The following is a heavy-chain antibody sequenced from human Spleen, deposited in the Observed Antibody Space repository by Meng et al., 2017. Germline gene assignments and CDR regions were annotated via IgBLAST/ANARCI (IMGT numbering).Heavy chain of an antibody. CDR2: INSDDGSST. CDR3: ARDSPDLIGDYGTLEF. D-gene: IGHD4-17*01. J-gene: IGHJ4*02. CDR1: GFTFRSYW. V-gene: IGHV3-74*01. Sequence: GESLKISCAASGFTFRSYWMHWVRHAPGKGLVWVSRINSDDGSSTSYADSVKGRFTIYRDNAKNTLYLQNNSLRAEDTAVYYCARDSPDLIGDYGTLEFWGQGTLVTVSS.